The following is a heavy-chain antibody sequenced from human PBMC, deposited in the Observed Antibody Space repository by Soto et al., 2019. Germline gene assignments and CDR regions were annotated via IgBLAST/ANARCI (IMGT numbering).Heavy chain of an antibody. Sequence: QVQLQESGPGLVKPSQTLSLTCTFSGGSISSGGYYWSWIRQHPGKGLEWIGYIYYSGSTYYNPSLTSRFTISVDTSKNQFSLKLSSVTAADTAVYYCARGSGGCYDLAFDYWGQGTLVTVSS. CDR1: GGSISSGGYY. D-gene: IGHD5-12*01. CDR3: ARGSGGCYDLAFDY. CDR2: IYYSGST. J-gene: IGHJ4*02. V-gene: IGHV4-31*03.